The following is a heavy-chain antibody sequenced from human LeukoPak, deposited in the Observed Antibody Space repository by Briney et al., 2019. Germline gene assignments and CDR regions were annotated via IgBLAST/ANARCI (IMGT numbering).Heavy chain of an antibody. Sequence: GGSLRLSCAASGFTFSSYEMNWVRQAPGKGLEWVSYISSSGSTIYYADSVKGRFTISRDNAKNSLYLQMNSLRVEDTAVYFCARDIADCSGGTCNDIRFDYWGQGSLVTVSS. V-gene: IGHV3-48*03. CDR1: GFTFSSYE. J-gene: IGHJ4*02. D-gene: IGHD2-15*01. CDR2: ISSSGSTI. CDR3: ARDIADCSGGTCNDIRFDY.